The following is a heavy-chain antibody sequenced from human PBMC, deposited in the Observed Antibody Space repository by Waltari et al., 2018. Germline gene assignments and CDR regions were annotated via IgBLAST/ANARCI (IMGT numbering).Heavy chain of an antibody. CDR1: GGTFSSYA. Sequence: QVQLVQSGAEVNKPGSSVKVSCTASGGTFSSYATRWVRQAPGQGLEWMGGIIPIFGTANYAQKFQGRVTITADESTSTAYMELSSLRSEDTAVYYCARAYGGWFYYFDYWGQGTLVTVSS. J-gene: IGHJ4*02. D-gene: IGHD6-19*01. V-gene: IGHV1-69*13. CDR3: ARAYGGWFYYFDY. CDR2: IIPIFGTA.